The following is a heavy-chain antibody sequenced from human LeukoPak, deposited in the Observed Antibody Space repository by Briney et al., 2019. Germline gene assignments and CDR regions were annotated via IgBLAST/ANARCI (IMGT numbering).Heavy chain of an antibody. D-gene: IGHD5-18*01. Sequence: ASVKLSCTVSGYTLTVLSMQWVRQAPGKGLEWMGGFDPEDGETIYAQKFQGRVTMTEDTSIDTAYMELSSLRSEDAAVYYCATELWIQLWPPPFAYWGQGTLVTVSS. CDR3: ATELWIQLWPPPFAY. CDR2: FDPEDGET. CDR1: GYTLTVLS. V-gene: IGHV1-24*01. J-gene: IGHJ4*02.